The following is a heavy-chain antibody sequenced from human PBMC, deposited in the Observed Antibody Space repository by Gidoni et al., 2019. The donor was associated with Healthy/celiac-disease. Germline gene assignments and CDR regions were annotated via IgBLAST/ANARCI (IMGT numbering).Heavy chain of an antibody. D-gene: IGHD3-3*01. J-gene: IGHJ5*02. CDR2: IYYSGST. CDR1: GCSIRSSSYY. CDR3: ARNVLRFLEWSEGGWFDP. V-gene: IGHV4-39*01. Sequence: QLQLQESVPGLVKPSETLSLTCTVSGCSIRSSSYYWGWIRQPPGKGLEWIGSIYYSGSTYYNPSLKRRVTISVDTSKNQFSLKLSSVTAADTAVYYCARNVLRFLEWSEGGWFDPWSQGTLVTVSS.